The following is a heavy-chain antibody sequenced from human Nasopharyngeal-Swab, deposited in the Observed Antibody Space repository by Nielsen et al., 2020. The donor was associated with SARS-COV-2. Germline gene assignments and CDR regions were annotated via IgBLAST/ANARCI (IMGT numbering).Heavy chain of an antibody. V-gene: IGHV5-51*01. CDR1: GYSFTSYW. D-gene: IGHD5-12*01. J-gene: IGHJ6*02. Sequence: GESLKLSCKGSGYSFTSYWIAWVRQMPGKCLEWMGIIYPRDSDTRYSPSFQGQVTIPADKSISTAYLQWSSLKASDTAMYYCVRPEGVATSFKYYFQYGMDVWGQGTMVTVPS. CDR2: IYPRDSDT. CDR3: VRPEGVATSFKYYFQYGMDV.